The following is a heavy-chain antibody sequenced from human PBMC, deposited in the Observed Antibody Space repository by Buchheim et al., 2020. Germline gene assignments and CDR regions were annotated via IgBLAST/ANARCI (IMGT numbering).Heavy chain of an antibody. D-gene: IGHD6-6*01. V-gene: IGHV3-48*03. CDR2: ISSSGSTI. J-gene: IGHJ4*02. CDR1: GFTFSSYE. Sequence: EVQLVESGGGLVQPGGSLRLSCAASGFTFSSYEMNWVRQAPGKGLEWVSYISSSGSTIYYAASVKGRFTISRDNAKNSLYLQMNSLRAEDTAVYYCARASYSSSSYNFDYWGQGTL. CDR3: ARASYSSSSYNFDY.